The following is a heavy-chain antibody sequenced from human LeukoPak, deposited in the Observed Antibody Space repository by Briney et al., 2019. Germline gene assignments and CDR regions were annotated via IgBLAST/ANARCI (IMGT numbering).Heavy chain of an antibody. V-gene: IGHV5-51*01. CDR3: ARVRPWYYDFLTGSDNRFDP. CDR2: IYPGDSDT. Sequence: GESLKISCKGSGYNFTNYWIGWVRQMPGKGLEWMGIIYPGDSDTRYSPSFQGQVTISADKSISTASLQWSSLKASDTAIYYCARVRPWYYDFLTGSDNRFDPWGQGTLVTVSS. J-gene: IGHJ5*02. D-gene: IGHD3-9*01. CDR1: GYNFTNYW.